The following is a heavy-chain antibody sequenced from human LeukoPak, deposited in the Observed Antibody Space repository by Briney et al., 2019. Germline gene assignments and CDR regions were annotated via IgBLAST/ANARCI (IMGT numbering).Heavy chain of an antibody. CDR3: AKSWGMVRGVLSD. CDR1: GFTFSSYA. Sequence: GGSLRLSCAASGFTFSSYAMSWVRQAPGKGLEGVSAISGSGGSTYYADSVKGRFTISRDNSKNTLYLQMNSLRAEDTAVYYCAKSWGMVRGVLSDWGQGTLVTVSS. J-gene: IGHJ1*01. V-gene: IGHV3-23*01. D-gene: IGHD3-10*01. CDR2: ISGSGGST.